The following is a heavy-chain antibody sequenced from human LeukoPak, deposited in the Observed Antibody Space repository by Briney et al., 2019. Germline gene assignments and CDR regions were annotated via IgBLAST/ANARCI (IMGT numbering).Heavy chain of an antibody. CDR1: GGSISSSSYY. D-gene: IGHD3-9*01. J-gene: IGHJ2*01. Sequence: SETLSLTCTVSGGSISSSSYYWGWIRQPPGKGLEWIGSIYYSGSTYYNPSLKSRVTISVDTSKNQFSLRLSSVTAADTAVYYCARQYSDILTGYHRGELYWYFDLWGRGTLVTVSS. CDR3: ARQYSDILTGYHRGELYWYFDL. CDR2: IYYSGST. V-gene: IGHV4-39*07.